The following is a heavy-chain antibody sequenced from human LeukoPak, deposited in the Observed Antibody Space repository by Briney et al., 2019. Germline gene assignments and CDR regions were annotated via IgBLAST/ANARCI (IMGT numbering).Heavy chain of an antibody. CDR3: ARGPYYYYYMDV. Sequence: SVKVSCNASGGTFSSYAISWVRQAPGQGLEWMGRIIPIFGTANYAQKFQGRVTITTDESTSTAYMELSSLRSEDTAVYYCARGPYYYYYMDVWGKGTTVTVSS. CDR1: GGTFSSYA. CDR2: IIPIFGTA. V-gene: IGHV1-69*05. J-gene: IGHJ6*03.